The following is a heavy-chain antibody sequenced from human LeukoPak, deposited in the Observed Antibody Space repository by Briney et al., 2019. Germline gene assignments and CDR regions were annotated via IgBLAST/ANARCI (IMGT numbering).Heavy chain of an antibody. Sequence: ASVKVSCKASGYTLTSYYMHWVRQAPGQGLEWMGIINPSGGSTSYAQKFQGRVTMTRDTSTSTVYMELSSLRSEDTAVYYCARGYTATWGYYYYGMDVWGQGTTVTVSS. V-gene: IGHV1-46*01. CDR2: INPSGGST. CDR3: ARGYTATWGYYYYGMDV. J-gene: IGHJ6*02. CDR1: GYTLTSYY. D-gene: IGHD3-16*02.